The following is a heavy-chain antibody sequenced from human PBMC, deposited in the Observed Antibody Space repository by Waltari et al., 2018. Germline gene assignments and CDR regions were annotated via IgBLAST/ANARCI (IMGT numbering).Heavy chain of an antibody. Sequence: QITLKESGPTLVKPTQTLTLTCTFSGFSLSTSGVGVGWIRQPPGKALEWLALIYWNDDKRYSPSLKSRLTITKDTSKNQVVLTMTNMDPVDTATYYCAHRSSQLAPIWFDYWGQGTLVTVSS. CDR1: GFSLSTSGVG. D-gene: IGHD6-13*01. V-gene: IGHV2-5*01. CDR2: IYWNDDK. J-gene: IGHJ4*02. CDR3: AHRSSQLAPIWFDY.